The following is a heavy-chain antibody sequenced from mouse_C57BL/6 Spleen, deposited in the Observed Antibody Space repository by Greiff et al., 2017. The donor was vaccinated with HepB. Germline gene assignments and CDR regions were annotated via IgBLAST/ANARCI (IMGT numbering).Heavy chain of an antibody. CDR2: IDPANGNT. D-gene: IGHD1-1*01. CDR1: GFNIKNTY. V-gene: IGHV14-3*01. J-gene: IGHJ4*01. Sequence: EVQGVESVAELVRPGASVKLSCTASGFNIKNTYMHWVKQRPEQGLEWIGRIDPANGNTKYAPKFQGKATITADTSSNTAYLQLSSLTSEDTAIYYCARRDYYGSSWDYAMDYWGQGTSVTVSS. CDR3: ARRDYYGSSWDYAMDY.